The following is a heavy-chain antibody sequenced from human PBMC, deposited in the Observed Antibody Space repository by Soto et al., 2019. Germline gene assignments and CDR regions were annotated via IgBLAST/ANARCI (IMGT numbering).Heavy chain of an antibody. CDR3: ARSKGGRPSGSKVVVSDY. D-gene: IGHD2-15*01. V-gene: IGHV5-51*01. J-gene: IGHJ4*02. CDR1: GYSFTSYW. Sequence: PGESLKISCKGSGYSFTSYWIGWVRQMPGKGLEWMGIIYPGDSDTRYSPSFQGQVTISADKSISTAYLQWSSLKASDTAMYYCARSKGGRPSGSKVVVSDYWGQGNLVTVSS. CDR2: IYPGDSDT.